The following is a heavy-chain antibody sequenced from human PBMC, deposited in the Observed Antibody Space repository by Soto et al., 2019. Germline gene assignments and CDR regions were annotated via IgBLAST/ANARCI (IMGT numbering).Heavy chain of an antibody. CDR2: ISAYNGKT. CDR3: AIDRVDDIRWACFDY. Sequence: QVQLVQSGAEVRKPGASVKVSCKASAYTFTSYAITWVRQAPGQGLEWMGWISAYNGKTTYAQKLQGRVTMTTDTATSTAYMELRSLRSDDTAVYYCAIDRVDDIRWACFDYWGQGTLVTVSS. J-gene: IGHJ4*02. V-gene: IGHV1-18*01. CDR1: AYTFTSYA. D-gene: IGHD3-22*01.